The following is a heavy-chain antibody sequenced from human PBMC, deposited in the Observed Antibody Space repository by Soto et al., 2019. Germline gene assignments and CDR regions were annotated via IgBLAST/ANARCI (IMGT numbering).Heavy chain of an antibody. CDR2: TSFDGRVK. CDR3: AKETLPYCGGDCYSGGMDV. CDR1: AFSFNNYG. Sequence: QVQLVESGGGVVQPGRSLRLSCAASAFSFNNYGMHWFRQAPGRGLEWVAVTSFDGRVKYYADSVKGRFTISRANSKNTLYLKMNSLRVEDTAVYYCAKETLPYCGGDCYSGGMDVWGQGTTVTVSS. J-gene: IGHJ6*02. D-gene: IGHD2-21*02. V-gene: IGHV3-30*18.